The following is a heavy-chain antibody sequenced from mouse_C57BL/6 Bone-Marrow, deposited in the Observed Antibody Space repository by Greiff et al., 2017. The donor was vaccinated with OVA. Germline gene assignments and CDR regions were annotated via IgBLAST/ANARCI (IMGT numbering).Heavy chain of an antibody. V-gene: IGHV5-6*01. CDR3: ARPRGAYAMDY. J-gene: IGHJ4*01. Sequence: EVQVVESGGDLVKPGGSLKLSCAASGFTFSSSGMSWVRQTPDKRLEWVATISSGGSYTYYPDSVKGRFTISRDNAKNTLYLQMSSLKSEDTAMYYCARPRGAYAMDYWGQGTSVTVSS. CDR1: GFTFSSSG. CDR2: ISSGGSYT.